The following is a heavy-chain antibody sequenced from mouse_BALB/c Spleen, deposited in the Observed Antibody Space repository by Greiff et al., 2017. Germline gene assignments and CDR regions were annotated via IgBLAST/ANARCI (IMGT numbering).Heavy chain of an antibody. J-gene: IGHJ4*01. CDR1: GFTFSSYA. Sequence: EVQLVESGGGLVKPGGSLKLSCAASGFTFSSYAMSWVRQTPEKRLEWVASISSGGSTYYPDSVKGRFTISRDNARNILYLQMSSLRSEDTAMYYCARGYDYDRAYYAMDYWGQGTSVTVSS. D-gene: IGHD2-4*01. CDR3: ARGYDYDRAYYAMDY. CDR2: ISSGGST. V-gene: IGHV5-6-5*01.